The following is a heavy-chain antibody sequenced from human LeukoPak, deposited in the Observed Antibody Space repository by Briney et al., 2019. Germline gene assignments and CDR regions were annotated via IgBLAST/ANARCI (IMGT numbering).Heavy chain of an antibody. Sequence: SETLSLTCAVDGGSFSGYYWSWIRQVPGKGLEWIGEINQSGRTNYNPFFKSRVTISVDTCKNQISLKLSFVTATDTAMYFCARGWFGFWHISYADDNAFDIWGQGAMVTVSS. D-gene: IGHD2-2*01. CDR2: INQSGRT. J-gene: IGHJ3*02. CDR3: ARGWFGFWHISYADDNAFDI. V-gene: IGHV4-34*01. CDR1: GGSFSGYY.